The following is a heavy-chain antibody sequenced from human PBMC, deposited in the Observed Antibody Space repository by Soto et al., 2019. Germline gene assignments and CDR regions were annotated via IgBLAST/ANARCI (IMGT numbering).Heavy chain of an antibody. J-gene: IGHJ6*02. D-gene: IGHD6-13*01. CDR1: GFTFSSYG. CDR2: ISYDGSNK. V-gene: IGHV3-30*18. CDR3: AKEWDSSSWYKASLDYYYYYGMDV. Sequence: QVQLVESGGGVVQPGRSLRLSCAASGFTFSSYGMHWVRQAPGKGLEWVAVISYDGSNKYYADSVKGRFTISRDNSKNTLYLQMNSLRAEDTAVYYCAKEWDSSSWYKASLDYYYYYGMDVWGQGTTVTVSS.